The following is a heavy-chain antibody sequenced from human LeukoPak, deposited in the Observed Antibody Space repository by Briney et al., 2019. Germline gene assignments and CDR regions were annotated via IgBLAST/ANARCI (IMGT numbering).Heavy chain of an antibody. Sequence: GRSLRLSCAASGFTFSSYGMHWVRQAPGKGLEWVAVISYDGSNKYYADSVKGRFTISRDNSKNTLYLQMNSLRAEDTAVYYCARAEGIGPEYYFDYWGQGTLVTVSS. CDR2: ISYDGSNK. CDR1: GFTFSSYG. J-gene: IGHJ4*02. CDR3: ARAEGIGPEYYFDY. V-gene: IGHV3-30*03. D-gene: IGHD1-14*01.